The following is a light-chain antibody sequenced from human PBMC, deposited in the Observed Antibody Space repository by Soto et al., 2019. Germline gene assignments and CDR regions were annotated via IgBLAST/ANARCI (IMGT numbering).Light chain of an antibody. Sequence: QSALTQPASVSGSLGQSSTISCTGTSSDVGAYNYVSWYQQHPDKAPKLLIFEVTNRPSGVSGRFSGSKSGITASLSISGLKPEDEADYYCTSYSSSSPVLFGGGTKLTVL. CDR1: SSDVGAYNY. CDR2: EVT. J-gene: IGLJ2*01. CDR3: TSYSSSSPVL. V-gene: IGLV2-14*01.